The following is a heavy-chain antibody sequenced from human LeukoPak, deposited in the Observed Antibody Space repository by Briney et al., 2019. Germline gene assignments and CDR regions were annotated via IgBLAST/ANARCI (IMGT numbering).Heavy chain of an antibody. Sequence: GGSLRLSCAASEFSVGSNYMTWVRQAPGKGLEWVSTISGGGGRTYYADSMKGRFTMSRDNFKSTLYLQMNSLRVEDTAVYYCARSWNFHDSSGLDNWGQGTLVTVSS. D-gene: IGHD3-22*01. CDR1: EFSVGSNY. V-gene: IGHV3-23*01. J-gene: IGHJ4*02. CDR3: ARSWNFHDSSGLDN. CDR2: ISGGGGRT.